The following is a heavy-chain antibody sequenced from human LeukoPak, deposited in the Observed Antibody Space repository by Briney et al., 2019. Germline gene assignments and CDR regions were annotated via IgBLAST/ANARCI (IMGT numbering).Heavy chain of an antibody. J-gene: IGHJ1*01. CDR3: ARDFRGKGAEYFQH. CDR2: ISCYDGTT. CDR1: GYTFRSHA. D-gene: IGHD6-25*01. V-gene: IGHV1-18*01. Sequence: ASVKVSCEASGYTFRSHAISWVRQAPGQGLEWMGWISCYDGTTKYTQKFQGRVTLTTDTSTRTAYMELRNLRSDDTAVYYCARDFRGKGAEYFQHWGQGTLVTVSS.